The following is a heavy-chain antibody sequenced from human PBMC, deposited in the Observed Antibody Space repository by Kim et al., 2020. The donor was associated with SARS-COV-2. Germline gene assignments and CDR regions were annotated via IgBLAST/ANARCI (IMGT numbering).Heavy chain of an antibody. J-gene: IGHJ4*02. Sequence: SETLSLTCTVSGGSISSSSYYWGWIRQPPGNGLEWIGSIYYSGSTYYNPSLKSRVTISVDTSKNQFSLKLSSVTAADTAVYYCARQGLGIAAAGDYWGQGTLVTVSS. CDR3: ARQGLGIAAAGDY. CDR2: IYYSGST. CDR1: GGSISSSSYY. V-gene: IGHV4-39*01. D-gene: IGHD6-13*01.